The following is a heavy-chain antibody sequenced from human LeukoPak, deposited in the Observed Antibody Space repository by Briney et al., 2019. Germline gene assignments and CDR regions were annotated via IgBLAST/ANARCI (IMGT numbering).Heavy chain of an antibody. CDR1: GFTFSSYA. D-gene: IGHD2-2*02. CDR3: AKDYCSSTSCYMFYYYGMDV. V-gene: IGHV3-23*01. J-gene: IGHJ6*02. Sequence: GGSLRLSCAASGFTFSSYAMSWVRQAPGRGLEWVSGISGSGGITYYADSVKGRFTISRDNSKNTLYLQMNSLRAEDTAVYYCAKDYCSSTSCYMFYYYGMDVWGQGTTVTVSS. CDR2: ISGSGGIT.